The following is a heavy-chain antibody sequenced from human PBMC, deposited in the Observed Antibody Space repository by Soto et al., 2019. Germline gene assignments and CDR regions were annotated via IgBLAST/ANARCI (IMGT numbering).Heavy chain of an antibody. Sequence: SETLSLTCTVSGGSISSGDYYWSWIRQPPGKGLEWIGYIYYSGSTYYNPSLKSRVTISVDTSKNQFSLNLSSVTAADTAVYYCATCPGSITIYGVSGMEDWGRGTTVTVSS. CDR1: GGSISSGDYY. J-gene: IGHJ6*02. CDR2: IYYSGST. CDR3: ATCPGSITIYGVSGMED. V-gene: IGHV4-30-4*01. D-gene: IGHD3-3*01.